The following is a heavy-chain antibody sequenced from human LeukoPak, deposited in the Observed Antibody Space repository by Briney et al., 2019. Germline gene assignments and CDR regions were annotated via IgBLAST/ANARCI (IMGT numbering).Heavy chain of an antibody. CDR1: GGSFSGYY. D-gene: IGHD2-21*02. V-gene: IGHV4-34*01. J-gene: IGHJ4*02. CDR2: INHSGST. CDR3: ARSFVGCGGDCYSGGY. Sequence: PSETLSLTCAVYGGSFSGYYWSWIRQPPGKGLEWSGEINHSGSTNYNPSLKSRVTISVDTSKNQFSLKLSSVTAADTAVYYCARSFVGCGGDCYSGGYWGQGTLVTVSS.